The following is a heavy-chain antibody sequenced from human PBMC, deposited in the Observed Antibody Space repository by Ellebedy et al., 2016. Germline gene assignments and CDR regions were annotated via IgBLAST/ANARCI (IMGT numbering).Heavy chain of an antibody. Sequence: SETLSLTXTVSGYSISSGYYWGWIRQPPGKGLEWIGSIYHSGSTYYNPSLKSRVTISVDTSKNQFSLKLSSVTAADTAVYYCARSEAFGPHCSGGSCYSFDYWGQGTLVTVSS. D-gene: IGHD2-15*01. J-gene: IGHJ4*02. CDR2: IYHSGST. CDR1: GYSISSGYY. V-gene: IGHV4-38-2*02. CDR3: ARSEAFGPHCSGGSCYSFDY.